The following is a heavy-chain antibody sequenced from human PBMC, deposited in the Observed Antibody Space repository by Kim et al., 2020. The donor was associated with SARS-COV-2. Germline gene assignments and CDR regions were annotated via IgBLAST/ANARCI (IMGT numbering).Heavy chain of an antibody. CDR1: GFTFSSYS. J-gene: IGHJ6*02. CDR3: ARRVATIEGDYYYYYGMDV. V-gene: IGHV3-21*01. CDR2: ISGSSSYI. D-gene: IGHD5-12*01. Sequence: GGSLRLSCAASGFTFSSYSMNWVRQAPGKGLEWVSSISGSSSYIYCADSVKGRFTISRDNAKNSLYLQMNSLRAEDTAVYYCARRVATIEGDYYYYYGMDVWGQGTTVTVSS.